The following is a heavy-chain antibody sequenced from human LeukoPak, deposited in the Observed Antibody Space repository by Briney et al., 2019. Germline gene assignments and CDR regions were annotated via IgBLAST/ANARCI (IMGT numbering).Heavy chain of an antibody. CDR3: ARDRWVIAAAQVGYYYYYMDV. J-gene: IGHJ6*03. V-gene: IGHV4-38-2*02. CDR1: GYSISSGYY. D-gene: IGHD6-13*01. Sequence: SETLSLTCTVSGYSISSGYYWGWIRQPPGKGLEWVGSIYHSGSTYYNPSLKGRVTISVDTSKDQFSLKLSSVTAADTAVYYCARDRWVIAAAQVGYYYYYMDVWGKGTTVTVSS. CDR2: IYHSGST.